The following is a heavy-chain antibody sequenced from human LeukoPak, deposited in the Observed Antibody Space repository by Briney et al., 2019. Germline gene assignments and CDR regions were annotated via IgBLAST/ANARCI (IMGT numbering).Heavy chain of an antibody. V-gene: IGHV3-49*04. Sequence: LPGRSLRLSCTASGYTFGDYAMSWVRQAPGKGLEWVAFIRTNPTGGTTDYAASVKDRFTISRDDSKSIAYLQMNSLKTEDAALYYCTRDHYYYMDVWGKGTTVTVSS. CDR2: IRTNPTGGTT. CDR3: TRDHYYYMDV. CDR1: GYTFGDYA. J-gene: IGHJ6*03.